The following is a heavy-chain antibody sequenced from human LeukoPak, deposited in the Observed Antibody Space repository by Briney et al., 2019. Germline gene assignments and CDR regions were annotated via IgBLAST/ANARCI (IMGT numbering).Heavy chain of an antibody. J-gene: IGHJ4*02. CDR2: INHSGST. V-gene: IGHV4-34*01. CDR1: GGSSSGYY. D-gene: IGHD3-9*01. CDR3: AGRLFDWLNY. Sequence: SETLSLTCAVYGGSSSGYYWSWIRQPPGKGLEWIGEINHSGSTNYNPSLKSRVTISVDTSKNQFSLKLSSVTAADTAVYYCAGRLFDWLNYWGQGTLVTVSS.